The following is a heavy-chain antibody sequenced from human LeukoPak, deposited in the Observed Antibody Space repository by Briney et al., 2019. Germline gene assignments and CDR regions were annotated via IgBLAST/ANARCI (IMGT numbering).Heavy chain of an antibody. CDR1: GFIFNHYA. V-gene: IGHV3-33*01. J-gene: IGHJ4*02. CDR2: IWSDGTNR. D-gene: IGHD4-11*01. Sequence: GGSLRLSCEASGFIFNHYALHWVRQAPHKGLEWVAVIWSDGTNRYYADSVKGRFSIFRDDSQRRVFLQMNSLRAEDTAVYYCVRDAQRGFDYSNSLQYWGQGALVTVSS. CDR3: VRDAQRGFDYSNSLQY.